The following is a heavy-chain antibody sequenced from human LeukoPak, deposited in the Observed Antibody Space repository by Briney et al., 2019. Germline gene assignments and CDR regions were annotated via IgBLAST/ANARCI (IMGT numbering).Heavy chain of an antibody. V-gene: IGHV3-23*01. CDR2: ISGGGGGA. Sequence: GGSLRLSCAASGFTFRNYAMSWVRQAPRQGLEWVSVISGGGGGAYYADSLKGRFTISRDNAKNSLYLQMNSLRAEDTAVYYCARGLRNTILGGDYYWGQGTLVTVSS. CDR3: ARGLRNTILGGDYY. CDR1: GFTFRNYA. D-gene: IGHD3-3*01. J-gene: IGHJ4*02.